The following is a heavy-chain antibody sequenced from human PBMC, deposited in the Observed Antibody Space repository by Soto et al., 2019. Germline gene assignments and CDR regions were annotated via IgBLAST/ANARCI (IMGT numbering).Heavy chain of an antibody. CDR2: IYYSGST. V-gene: IGHV4-59*01. CDR3: ARLGYCSGGSCNLVDY. CDR1: GGSISSYY. D-gene: IGHD2-15*01. J-gene: IGHJ4*02. Sequence: SETLSLTCTVSGGSISSYYWSWIRQPPGKGLEWIGYIYYSGSTNYNPSLKSRVTISVDTSKNQFSLKLSSVTAADTAVYYCARLGYCSGGSCNLVDYWGQGTLVTVSS.